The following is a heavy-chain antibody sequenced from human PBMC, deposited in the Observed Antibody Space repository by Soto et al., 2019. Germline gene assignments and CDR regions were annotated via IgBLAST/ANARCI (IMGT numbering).Heavy chain of an antibody. CDR1: GGSVSSSSYY. CDR2: IYYSGGA. Sequence: SETLSLTCTVSGGSVSSSSYYWSSIRQPPGKGLEWIGYIYYSGGANYNPSLKSRVTISVDTSKNQFSLQLSSVTAADTAVYYCARDRVVYAMNRFDPWGQGTLVTVSS. CDR3: ARDRVVYAMNRFDP. D-gene: IGHD2-8*02. V-gene: IGHV4-61*01. J-gene: IGHJ5*02.